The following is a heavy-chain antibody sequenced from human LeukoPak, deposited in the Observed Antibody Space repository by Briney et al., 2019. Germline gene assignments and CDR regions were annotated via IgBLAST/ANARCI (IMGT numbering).Heavy chain of an antibody. CDR1: GGSISSYY. V-gene: IGHV4-59*01. D-gene: IGHD5-18*01. CDR3: ARRGYSYGTRRYYYMDV. J-gene: IGHJ6*03. CDR2: IYYSGST. Sequence: SETLSLTCTVSGGSISSYYWSWIRQPPGKGLEWIGYIYYSGSTNYNPSLKSRVTISVDTSKNQFSLKLSSVTAADTAVYYCARRGYSYGTRRYYYMDVWGKGTTVTISS.